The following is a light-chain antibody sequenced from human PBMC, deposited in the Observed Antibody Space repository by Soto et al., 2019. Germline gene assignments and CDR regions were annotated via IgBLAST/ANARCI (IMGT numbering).Light chain of an antibody. CDR3: QQYGSSFTWT. CDR2: GAS. V-gene: IGKV3-20*01. CDR1: QTISSSY. Sequence: EIVLTQFPVTLSLSPGERATHSCRASQTISSSYLAWYQQKPGQAPRLLIYGASSRATGIPDRFSGSGSGTDFTLTVSRLEPEDFAVYYCQQYGSSFTWTFGQGTKVDIK. J-gene: IGKJ1*01.